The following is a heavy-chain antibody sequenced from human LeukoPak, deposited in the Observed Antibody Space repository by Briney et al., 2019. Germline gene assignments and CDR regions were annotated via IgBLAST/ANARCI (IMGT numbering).Heavy chain of an antibody. D-gene: IGHD4-17*01. CDR1: GFTFSSYA. CDR2: IYSGGST. CDR3: ARENYGDHLDY. Sequence: GGSLRLSCAASGFTFSSYAMSWVRQAPGKGLEWVSVIYSGGSTYYADSVKGRFTISRDNSKNTLYLQMNSLRAEDTAVYYCARENYGDHLDYWGQGTLVTVSS. V-gene: IGHV3-53*01. J-gene: IGHJ4*02.